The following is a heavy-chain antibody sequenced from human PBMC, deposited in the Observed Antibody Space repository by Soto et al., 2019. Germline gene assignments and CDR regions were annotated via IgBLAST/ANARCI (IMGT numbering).Heavy chain of an antibody. CDR2: ISSSSSYI. V-gene: IGHV3-21*01. CDR3: ARFSPTVTTYIDY. CDR1: GFTFSSYS. J-gene: IGHJ4*02. Sequence: GGSLRLSCAASGFTFSSYSMNWVRQAPGKGLEWVSSISSSSSYIYYADSVKGRFNISRDNAKNSLYLQVNSLRAEDTAVYYCARFSPTVTTYIDYWGQGTLVTVSS. D-gene: IGHD4-17*01.